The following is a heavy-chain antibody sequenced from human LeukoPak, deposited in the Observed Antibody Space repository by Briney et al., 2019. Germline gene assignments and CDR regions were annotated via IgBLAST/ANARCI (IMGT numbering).Heavy chain of an antibody. CDR3: ARGPSWFDP. J-gene: IGHJ5*02. CDR2: VSVSDDST. Sequence: SGGSLRLSCAASGFTFSSNAMSWVRQAPGKGLEWVSAVSVSDDSTYYADSVKGRFTISRDNAKNSLYLQMNSLRAEDTAVYYCARGPSWFDPWGQGTLVTVSS. V-gene: IGHV3-23*01. CDR1: GFTFSSNA.